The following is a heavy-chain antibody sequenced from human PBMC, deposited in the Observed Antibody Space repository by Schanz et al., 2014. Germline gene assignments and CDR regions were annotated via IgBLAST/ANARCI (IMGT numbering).Heavy chain of an antibody. V-gene: IGHV3-72*01. Sequence: VKLVESGGGLVQPGGSLRLSCAASGFTFSDHFMDWVRQAPGKGLEWVGHSRNKGHSYTSEYAASVKGRFTISRDESDSALYLQMDSLKTEDTTVYYCARRNFYDKSAAFDYWGQGSLVTVSS. CDR1: GFTFSDHF. CDR2: SRNKGHSYTS. D-gene: IGHD3-9*01. J-gene: IGHJ4*02. CDR3: ARRNFYDKSAAFDY.